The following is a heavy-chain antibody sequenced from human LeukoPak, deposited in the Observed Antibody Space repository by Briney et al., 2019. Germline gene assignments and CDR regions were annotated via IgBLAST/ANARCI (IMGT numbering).Heavy chain of an antibody. V-gene: IGHV3-11*01. CDR3: ARTPFSSSWFDP. D-gene: IGHD6-6*01. CDR2: ISGSVSTI. CDR1: GFTFSDYY. J-gene: IGHJ5*02. Sequence: GGALRLSCAASGFTFSDYYMSWIRQAPGKGMEGASYISGSVSTIYYADSVKGRFTISRDNAKNSLYLQMNSLRAEDTAVYYCARTPFSSSWFDPWGQGTLVTVSS.